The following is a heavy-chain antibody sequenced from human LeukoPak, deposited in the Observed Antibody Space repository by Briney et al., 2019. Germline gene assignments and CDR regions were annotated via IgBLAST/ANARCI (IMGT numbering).Heavy chain of an antibody. J-gene: IGHJ4*02. CDR1: GFPFSVYE. CDR3: ALLAVASDFDY. V-gene: IGHV3-48*03. CDR2: IGASSTPK. D-gene: IGHD6-19*01. Sequence: PGGSLRLSCVVSGFPFSVYELNWVRQAPGKGLEWVSNIGASSTPKYYADSVKGRFSISRDNAKSSLYLQMNSLRVEDTAVYYCALLAVASDFDYWGQGALVTVSS.